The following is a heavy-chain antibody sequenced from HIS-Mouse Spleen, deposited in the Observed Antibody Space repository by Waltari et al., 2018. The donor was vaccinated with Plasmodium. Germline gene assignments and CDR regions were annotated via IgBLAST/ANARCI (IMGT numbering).Heavy chain of an antibody. D-gene: IGHD6-6*01. Sequence: EVQLVESGGGLIQPGGSLRLSCAASGFTVSSNYMSWVRQGPGKGLEGVAVIYSGGSTYYADSVKGRFTISRDNSKNTLYLQRNSLRAEDTAVYYCARGMKSSSSAFDIWGQGTMVTVSS. J-gene: IGHJ3*02. CDR3: ARGMKSSSSAFDI. CDR1: GFTVSSNY. V-gene: IGHV3-53*01. CDR2: IYSGGST.